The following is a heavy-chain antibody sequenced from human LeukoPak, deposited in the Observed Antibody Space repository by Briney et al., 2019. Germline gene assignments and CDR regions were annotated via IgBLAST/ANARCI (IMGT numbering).Heavy chain of an antibody. CDR2: IYYSGST. CDR3: ATTRRGDSSGYYYGQGDY. D-gene: IGHD3-22*01. J-gene: IGHJ4*02. V-gene: IGHV4-39*07. CDR1: GGSISSSSYY. Sequence: SETLSLTCTVSGGSISSSSYYWGWIRQPPGKGLEWIGSIYYSGSTYYNPSLKSRVTISVDTSKNQFSLKLSSVTAADTAVYYCATTRRGDSSGYYYGQGDYWGQGTLVTVSS.